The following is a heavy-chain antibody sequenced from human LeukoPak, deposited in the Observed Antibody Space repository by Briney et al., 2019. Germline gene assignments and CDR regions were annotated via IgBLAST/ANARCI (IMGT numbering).Heavy chain of an antibody. D-gene: IGHD2-15*01. V-gene: IGHV3-23*01. Sequence: QPGGSLRLSCAASGFTFSSYAMSWVRQAPGKGLEWVSAISGSGGSTYYADSVKGRFTISRDDSKNTLYLQMNSLRDEDTAIYYCARDPASSFDYWGQGTLVTVSS. CDR2: ISGSGGST. CDR1: GFTFSSYA. J-gene: IGHJ4*02. CDR3: ARDPASSFDY.